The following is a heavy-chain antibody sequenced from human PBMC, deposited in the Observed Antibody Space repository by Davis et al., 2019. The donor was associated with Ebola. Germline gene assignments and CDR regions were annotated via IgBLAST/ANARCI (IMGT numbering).Heavy chain of an antibody. V-gene: IGHV3-30*18. J-gene: IGHJ6*04. CDR1: GFTFSSYG. CDR3: AKVISPDYDFWSNYYYYYGMDV. D-gene: IGHD3-3*01. CDR2: ISYDGSNK. Sequence: PGGSLRLSCAASGFTFSSYGMHWVRQAPGKGLEWVAVISYDGSNKYYADSVKGRFTISRDNSKNTLYLQMNSLRAEDTAVYYCAKVISPDYDFWSNYYYYYGMDVWGKGTTVTVSS.